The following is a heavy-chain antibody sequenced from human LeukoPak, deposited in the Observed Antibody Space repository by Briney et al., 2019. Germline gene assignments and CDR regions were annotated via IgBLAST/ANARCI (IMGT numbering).Heavy chain of an antibody. CDR1: GGSFSGYY. Sequence: PSETLSLTCAVYGGSFSGYYWSWIRQPPGKGLEWIGEINHSGSTNYNPSLKSRVTISVDTSKNQFSLKLSSVTAADTAVYYCARPEPSYCGGDCYHAFDIWGQGTMVTVSS. V-gene: IGHV4-34*01. CDR3: ARPEPSYCGGDCYHAFDI. CDR2: INHSGST. J-gene: IGHJ3*02. D-gene: IGHD2-21*01.